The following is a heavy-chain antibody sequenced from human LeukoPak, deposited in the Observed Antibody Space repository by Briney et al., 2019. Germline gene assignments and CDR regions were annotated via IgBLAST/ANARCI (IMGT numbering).Heavy chain of an antibody. CDR1: GGSLNSYY. J-gene: IGHJ4*02. CDR3: ARGRISNWGFEGTLFDA. D-gene: IGHD7-27*01. Sequence: SETLSLTCTVSGGSLNSYYWSWIRQPPGKGLEWIGFITHSGGTDFDSSLGGRVTISVDTSKNQFSLRLTSMAAADTAVYFCARGRISNWGFEGTLFDAWGQGVLVTVSS. CDR2: ITHSGGT. V-gene: IGHV4-59*01.